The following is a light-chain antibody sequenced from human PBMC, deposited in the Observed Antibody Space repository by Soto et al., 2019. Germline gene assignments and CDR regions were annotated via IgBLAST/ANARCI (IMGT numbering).Light chain of an antibody. CDR2: EVY. V-gene: IGLV2-8*01. CDR1: SSDGGGYNY. Sequence: QSVLTQPPSASGSPGQSVTISCTGTSSDGGGYNYVSWYQQPPGKAPKLIIYEVYKRPSGVPDRFSGSKSGNTAALTVSGLQAEDEADYYCSSYVGTNSYVFGTGTKVTVL. J-gene: IGLJ1*01. CDR3: SSYVGTNSYV.